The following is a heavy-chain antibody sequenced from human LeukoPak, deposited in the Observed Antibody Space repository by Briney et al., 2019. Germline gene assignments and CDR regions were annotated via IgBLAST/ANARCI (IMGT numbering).Heavy chain of an antibody. J-gene: IGHJ4*02. CDR2: IRSDGSNK. V-gene: IGHV3-30*02. D-gene: IGHD5-24*01. CDR1: GFTFSSYG. Sequence: GGSLRLSCAASGFTFSSYGMHWVRQAPGKGLKWVAFIRSDGSNKYYADSVKGRFTISRDNSKNTLYLQMNSLRAEDTAVYYCARGVEMARLDYWGQGTLVTVSS. CDR3: ARGVEMARLDY.